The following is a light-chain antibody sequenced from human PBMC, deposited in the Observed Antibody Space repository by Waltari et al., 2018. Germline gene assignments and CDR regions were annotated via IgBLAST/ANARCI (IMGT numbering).Light chain of an antibody. CDR2: WAS. V-gene: IGKV4-1*01. J-gene: IGKJ2*01. CDR1: QSLLYYYNKKNY. CDR3: HQYYTTPYT. Sequence: DIVVTQSPDSMAVSLGESATIHCKSSQSLLYYYNKKNYLAWYQQKPGQPPKLLFYWASTRESGVPDRFSGSGTGTDFTLTITGLQAEDVAVYYCHQYYTTPYTFGQGTNLEIK.